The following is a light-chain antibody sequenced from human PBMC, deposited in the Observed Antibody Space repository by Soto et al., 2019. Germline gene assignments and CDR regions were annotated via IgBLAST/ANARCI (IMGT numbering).Light chain of an antibody. CDR1: QSVSSNY. CDR3: QQYGTSRDYT. J-gene: IGKJ2*01. CDR2: GAS. V-gene: IGKV3-20*01. Sequence: EIVLTQSPGTLSLSPGERATLSCRASQSVSSNYLAWYQQKPGQAPRVLIYGASTRATGIPDRFTGSGSGTDFTLTISSLEPEDFAVYYCQQYGTSRDYTVGQGTKVDI.